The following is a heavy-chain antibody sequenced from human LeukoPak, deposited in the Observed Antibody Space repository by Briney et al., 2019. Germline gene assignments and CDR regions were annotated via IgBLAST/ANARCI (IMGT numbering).Heavy chain of an antibody. CDR1: GGSVNPYY. D-gene: IGHD3-16*01. Sequence: SETLSLTCTVSGGSVNPYYWNWIRQAPGKGLEWIGYIFYNGDTYYNPSFQSRVTISINPSKSQISLRLFSVTAADTAIFYCARCSRSFGAYDVWGQGTVVAVSS. J-gene: IGHJ3*01. CDR2: IFYNGDT. CDR3: ARCSRSFGAYDV. V-gene: IGHV4-59*08.